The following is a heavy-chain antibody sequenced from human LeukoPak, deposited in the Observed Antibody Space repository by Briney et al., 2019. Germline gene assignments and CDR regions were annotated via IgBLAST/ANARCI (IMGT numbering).Heavy chain of an antibody. CDR2: INSDGSST. CDR1: GFTFSNYW. V-gene: IGHV3-74*01. CDR3: AKGGATVIDY. Sequence: GGSLRLSCAASGFTFSNYWMHWVRQAPGKGLVWVSRINSDGSSTTSADSVKGRFTISRDNPKNTLYLQMNSLRAEDTAVYYCAKGGATVIDYWGQGTLVTVSS. J-gene: IGHJ4*02. D-gene: IGHD4-17*01.